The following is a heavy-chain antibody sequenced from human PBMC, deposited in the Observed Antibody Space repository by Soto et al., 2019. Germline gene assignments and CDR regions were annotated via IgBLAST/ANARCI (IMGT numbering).Heavy chain of an antibody. Sequence: EVQLVESGGGLVQPGGSLRLSCAASGFTFSKYWMVWVRQAPEKGPEWVATIKQDGSEKYYVDSVKGRFTISRDNTKNTLYLQMNSLRAEDTASYYWARETCADSFWGQGTLVTVSS. D-gene: IGHD2-21*01. CDR1: GFTFSKYW. V-gene: IGHV3-7*01. CDR3: ARETCADSF. CDR2: IKQDGSEK. J-gene: IGHJ4*02.